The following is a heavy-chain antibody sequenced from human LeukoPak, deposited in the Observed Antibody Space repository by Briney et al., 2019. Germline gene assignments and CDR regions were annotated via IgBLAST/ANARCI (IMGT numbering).Heavy chain of an antibody. Sequence: SETLSLTCTVSGGSISSHYWSWIRQPPGKGLEWIGSIHYTGRTYYNPSLKSRVSMSVDTSKNQFSLKLSSVTAADTAVYYCARHLSGSSKFDYWGQGTLVTVSS. CDR1: GGSISSHY. CDR3: ARHLSGSSKFDY. D-gene: IGHD1-26*01. J-gene: IGHJ4*02. CDR2: IHYTGRT. V-gene: IGHV4-59*04.